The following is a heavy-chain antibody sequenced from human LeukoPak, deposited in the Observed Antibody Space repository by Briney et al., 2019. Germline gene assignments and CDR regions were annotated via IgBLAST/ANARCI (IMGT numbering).Heavy chain of an antibody. D-gene: IGHD3-22*01. CDR2: IIPIFGTA. Sequence: ASVKVSCKASGGTFSSYAISWVRQAPGQGLEWMGGIIPIFGTANYAQKFQGRVTMTRDTSTSTVYMELSSLRSEDTAVYYCARDWSDLDSHFDYWGQGTLVTVSS. J-gene: IGHJ4*02. CDR1: GGTFSSYA. CDR3: ARDWSDLDSHFDY. V-gene: IGHV1-69*05.